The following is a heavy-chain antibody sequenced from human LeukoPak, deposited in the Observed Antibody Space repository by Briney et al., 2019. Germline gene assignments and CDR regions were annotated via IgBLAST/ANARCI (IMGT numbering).Heavy chain of an antibody. J-gene: IGHJ5*02. CDR1: GFTFSSYA. CDR2: ISYDGSNK. D-gene: IGHD3-10*01. CDR3: AGGYGSGSFSA. Sequence: GRSLRLSCAASGFTFSSYAMHWVRQAPGKGLEWVAVISYDGSNKYYADSVKGRFTISRDNAESSLHLQMNSLRVEDTALYYCAGGYGSGSFSAWGQGTLVTVSS. V-gene: IGHV3-30*07.